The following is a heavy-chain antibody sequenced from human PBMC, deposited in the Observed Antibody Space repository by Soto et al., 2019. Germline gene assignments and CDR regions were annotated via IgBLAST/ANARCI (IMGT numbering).Heavy chain of an antibody. Sequence: PSETLSLTCAVYGGSFSGYYWSWIRQPPGKGLEWIGEINHSGSTNYNPSLKSRVTISVDTSKNQFSLKLSSVTAADTAVYYCARDGGGGATLDEYYYGMDVWGQGTKVTVSS. D-gene: IGHD1-26*01. V-gene: IGHV4-34*01. J-gene: IGHJ6*02. CDR2: INHSGST. CDR1: GGSFSGYY. CDR3: ARDGGGGATLDEYYYGMDV.